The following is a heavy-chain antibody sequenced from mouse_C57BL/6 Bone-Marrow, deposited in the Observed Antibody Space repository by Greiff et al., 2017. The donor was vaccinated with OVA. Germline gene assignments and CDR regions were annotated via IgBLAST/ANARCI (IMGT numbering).Heavy chain of an antibody. Sequence: QVQLQQSGSELRSPGSSVKLSCKDFDSEVFPIAYMSWVRQKPGHGFEWIGGILPSIGRTIYGEKFEDKATLDADTLSNTAYLELNSLTSEDSAIYYCARGGGTYYGYDGFAYWGQGTLVTVSA. CDR1: DSEVFPIAY. D-gene: IGHD2-9*01. V-gene: IGHV15-2*01. J-gene: IGHJ3*01. CDR3: ARGGGTYYGYDGFAY. CDR2: ILPSIGRT.